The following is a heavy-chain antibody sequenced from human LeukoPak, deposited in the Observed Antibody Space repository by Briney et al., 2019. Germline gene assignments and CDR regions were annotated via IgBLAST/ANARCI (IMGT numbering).Heavy chain of an antibody. V-gene: IGHV1-3*01. CDR2: INACNGNT. CDR3: ARLGRPLLWFGELLSDAFDI. Sequence: GASVKVSCKASGYTFTSYAIHWVRQAPGQRLEWMGWINACNGNTKYSQKFQGRVTITRDTSASTAYMELSSLRSEDTAVYYCARLGRPLLWFGELLSDAFDIWGQGTMVTVSS. J-gene: IGHJ3*02. D-gene: IGHD3-10*01. CDR1: GYTFTSYA.